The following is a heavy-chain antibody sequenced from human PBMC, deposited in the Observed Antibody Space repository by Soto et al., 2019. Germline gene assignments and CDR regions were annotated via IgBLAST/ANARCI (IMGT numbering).Heavy chain of an antibody. CDR1: GYTLTELS. CDR2: FDPEDGET. J-gene: IGHJ5*02. CDR3: NAAYCSSTSCPFDP. V-gene: IGHV1-24*01. D-gene: IGHD2-2*01. Sequence: ASVKVSCKVSGYTLTELSMHWVRQAPGKGLEWMGGFDPEDGETIYAQKFQGRVTMTEDTSTDTAYMELSSLRSEDTAVYYCNAAYCSSTSCPFDPWGQGTLVTVSS.